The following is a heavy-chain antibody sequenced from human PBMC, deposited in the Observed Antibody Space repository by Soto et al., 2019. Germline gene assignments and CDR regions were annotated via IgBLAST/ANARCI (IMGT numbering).Heavy chain of an antibody. Sequence: PGGALRRSCSASGFTFSSYVMNWVRQAPGKGLEYVSGITSNGGSTFYADSVKGRFIISRDNSQNTVYLQMSSLTTADTAVYYCLVASAAYWGQGTQVTVSS. CDR3: LVASAAY. CDR2: ITSNGGST. D-gene: IGHD6-13*01. V-gene: IGHV3-64D*06. J-gene: IGHJ4*02. CDR1: GFTFSSYV.